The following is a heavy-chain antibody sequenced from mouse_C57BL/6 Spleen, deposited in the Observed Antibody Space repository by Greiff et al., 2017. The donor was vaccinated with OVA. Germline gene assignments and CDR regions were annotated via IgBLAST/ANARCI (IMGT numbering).Heavy chain of an antibody. CDR2: IDPSDSYT. CDR1: GYTFTSYW. CDR3: ARENFDY. J-gene: IGHJ2*01. V-gene: IGHV1-69*01. Sequence: VQLQQPGAELVMPGASVKLSCKASGYTFTSYWLHWVKQRPGQGLEWIGEIDPSDSYTNYNQKFKGKSTLTVDKSSSTAYMQLSSLTSEDSAVYYCARENFDYWGQGTTLTVSS.